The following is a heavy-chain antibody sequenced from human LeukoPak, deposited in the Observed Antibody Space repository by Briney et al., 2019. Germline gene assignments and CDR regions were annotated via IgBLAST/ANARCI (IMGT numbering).Heavy chain of an antibody. Sequence: SETLSLTCTLSGGSISSYYCSWIRQPPGKGLEWIGYIYYSGVTNYNPSLKSRVTISVDMSKNQFSLKLSSVTAADTAVYYCARHVPSSSGWPNDAFDIWGQGTMVTVSS. CDR2: IYYSGVT. J-gene: IGHJ3*02. CDR3: ARHVPSSSGWPNDAFDI. V-gene: IGHV4-59*08. CDR1: GGSISSYY. D-gene: IGHD6-19*01.